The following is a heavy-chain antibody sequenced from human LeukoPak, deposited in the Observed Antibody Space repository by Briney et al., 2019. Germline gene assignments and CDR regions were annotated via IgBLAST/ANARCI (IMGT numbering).Heavy chain of an antibody. CDR1: GYTFTGYY. Sequence: GASVKVSCKASGYTFTGYYMHWVRQAPGQGLEWMGWINPNSGGTNYAQKFQGRVTMTRDTSISTAYMELGRLRSDDTAVYYCARDRNYYDSSAYYDYWGQGTLVTVSS. CDR3: ARDRNYYDSSAYYDY. V-gene: IGHV1-2*02. CDR2: INPNSGGT. J-gene: IGHJ4*02. D-gene: IGHD3-22*01.